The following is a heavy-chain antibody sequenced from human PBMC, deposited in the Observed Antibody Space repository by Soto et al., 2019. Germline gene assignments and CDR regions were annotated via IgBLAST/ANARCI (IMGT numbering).Heavy chain of an antibody. D-gene: IGHD6-19*01. J-gene: IGHJ4*02. CDR3: ASAAVTGTAGLDF. Sequence: ASVKVSCKASGYTFSGFYMHWVRQAPGQGLEWMGWINPNSGGAKSAEKFQGRVTMTRDTSISTAYMELSRLTSDDTAVYYCASAAVTGTAGLDFWGQGTQVTVSS. V-gene: IGHV1-2*02. CDR2: INPNSGGA. CDR1: GYTFSGFY.